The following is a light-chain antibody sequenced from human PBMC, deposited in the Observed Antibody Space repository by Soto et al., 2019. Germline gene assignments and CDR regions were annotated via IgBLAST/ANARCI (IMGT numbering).Light chain of an antibody. CDR1: SSDVGGYNY. CDR2: DVS. CDR3: SSYAGGNVVV. Sequence: QSVLTQPPSAFGSPGQSVTISCTGTSSDVGGYNYVCWYQQYPGKAPKLMIYDVSKRPSGVADRFSGSKLGNTASLTVSGLQAEDEADYYCSSYAGGNVVVFGGGTKLTVL. J-gene: IGLJ2*01. V-gene: IGLV2-8*01.